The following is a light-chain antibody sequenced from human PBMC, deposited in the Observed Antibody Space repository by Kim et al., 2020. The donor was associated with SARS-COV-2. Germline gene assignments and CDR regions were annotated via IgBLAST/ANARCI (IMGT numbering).Light chain of an antibody. J-gene: IGKJ1*01. CDR1: RSVGIF. CDR3: QQRSNWPRA. Sequence: LSPWERATLSCTASRSVGIFLAWYQPKPGRAPMLLCYVASNRATGIPARFSGRGSGTDFTLTISTLEPEDFSVYFCQQRSNWPRAFGQGTKVDIK. CDR2: VAS. V-gene: IGKV3-11*01.